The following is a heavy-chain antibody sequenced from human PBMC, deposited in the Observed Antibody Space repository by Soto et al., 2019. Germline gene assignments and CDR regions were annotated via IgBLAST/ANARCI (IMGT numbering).Heavy chain of an antibody. D-gene: IGHD6-19*01. J-gene: IGHJ6*03. CDR1: GYTFTSYD. Sequence: GASVKVSCKASGYTFTSYDINWVRQATGQGLEWMGWMNPNSGNTGYAQKFQGRVTMTRNTSISTAYMELSSLRSEDTAVYYCARQSSSGWLGYYYYYMDVWGKGTTVTVSS. CDR3: ARQSSSGWLGYYYYYMDV. CDR2: MNPNSGNT. V-gene: IGHV1-8*01.